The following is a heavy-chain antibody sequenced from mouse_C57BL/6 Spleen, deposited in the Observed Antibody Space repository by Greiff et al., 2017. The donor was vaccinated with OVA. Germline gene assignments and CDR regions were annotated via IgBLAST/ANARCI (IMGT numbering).Heavy chain of an antibody. J-gene: IGHJ4*01. CDR3: ASGYSYAMDY. Sequence: EVNVVESGGGLVKPGGSLKLSCAASGFTFSDYGMHWVRQAPEKGLEWVAYISSGSSTIYYADTVKGRFTISRDNAKNTLFLQMTSLRSEDTAMYYCASGYSYAMDYWGQGTSVTVSS. D-gene: IGHD2-3*01. V-gene: IGHV5-17*01. CDR1: GFTFSDYG. CDR2: ISSGSSTI.